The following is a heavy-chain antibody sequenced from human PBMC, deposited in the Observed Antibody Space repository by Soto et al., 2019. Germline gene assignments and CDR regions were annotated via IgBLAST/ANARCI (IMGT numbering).Heavy chain of an antibody. J-gene: IGHJ5*02. V-gene: IGHV3-13*01. Sequence: GGSLRLSCEVSGFAVSSHDIHWVRQATGKGLEWVSGIGFAGDTYSAGSVKGRFTTSRDNAKGSVYLQMISLRVEDTAVYYCARVAPSGSDRWGQGTLVTVSS. CDR2: IGFAGDT. CDR1: GFAVSSHD. CDR3: ARVAPSGSDR.